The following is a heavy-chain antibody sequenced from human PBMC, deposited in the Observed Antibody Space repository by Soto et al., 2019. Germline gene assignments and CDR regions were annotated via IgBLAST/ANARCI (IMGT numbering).Heavy chain of an antibody. J-gene: IGHJ6*02. D-gene: IGHD3-16*02. CDR3: ARLGARYYYYGVDV. CDR1: GDSVSSGSFY. CDR2: IYYSGST. Sequence: SETLSLTCTVSGDSVSSGSFYWSWIRQPPGKGLEWIGYIYYSGSTNYNPSLKSRVTISMGTSKNQFSLKLTSVTAADTAVYYCARLGARYYYYGVDVWGQGTTVTVSS. V-gene: IGHV4-61*01.